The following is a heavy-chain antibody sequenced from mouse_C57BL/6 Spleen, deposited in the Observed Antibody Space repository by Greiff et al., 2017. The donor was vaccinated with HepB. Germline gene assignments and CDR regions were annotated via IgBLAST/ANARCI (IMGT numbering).Heavy chain of an antibody. V-gene: IGHV1-69*01. CDR1: GYTFTSYW. Sequence: QVQLQQPGAELVMPGASVKLSCKASGYTFTSYWMHWVKQRPGQGLEWIGEIDPSDSYTNYNQKFKGKSTLTVDKSSSTAYMQLSSLTSEDSAVYYGARSDGYYGFAYWGQGTLVTVSA. D-gene: IGHD2-3*01. CDR3: ARSDGYYGFAY. J-gene: IGHJ3*01. CDR2: IDPSDSYT.